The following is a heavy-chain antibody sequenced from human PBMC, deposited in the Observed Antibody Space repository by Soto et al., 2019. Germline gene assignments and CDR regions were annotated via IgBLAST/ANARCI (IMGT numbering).Heavy chain of an antibody. D-gene: IGHD3-10*01. J-gene: IGHJ4*02. CDR3: ARLGYGSGSYSVFFFDY. CDR1: GGSISSSSYY. Sequence: SETLSLTCTVSGGSISSSSYYWGWIRQPPGKGLEWIGSIYYSGSTYYNPSLKSRVTISVDTSKNQFSLKLSSVTAADTAVYYCARLGYGSGSYSVFFFDYWGQGTLVTVSS. V-gene: IGHV4-39*01. CDR2: IYYSGST.